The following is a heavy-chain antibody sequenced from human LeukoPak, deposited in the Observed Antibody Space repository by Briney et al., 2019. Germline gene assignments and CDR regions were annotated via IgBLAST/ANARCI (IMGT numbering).Heavy chain of an antibody. CDR1: GGAFSSYA. V-gene: IGHV1-69*13. J-gene: IGHJ6*04. D-gene: IGHD5-12*01. CDR3: AIGIVAHDVLHYYYGMDV. CDR2: IIPIFGTA. Sequence: SVKVSCKASGGAFSSYAISWVRQAPGQGLEWMGGIIPIFGTANYAQKFQGRVTITADESTSTAYMELSSLRSEDTAVYYCAIGIVAHDVLHYYYGMDVWGKGTTVTVSS.